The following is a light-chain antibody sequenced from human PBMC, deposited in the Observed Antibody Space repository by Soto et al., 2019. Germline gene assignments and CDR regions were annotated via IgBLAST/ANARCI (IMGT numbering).Light chain of an antibody. CDR3: AAWDDSLSGPWV. Sequence: QSVLTQPPSASGTPGQRVTISCSGSSSNIGSNYVYWYQQLPGTAPKLLIYRNNQRPSGVPDRFSGSKSGTSASLAISGLRSEDEADYHCAAWDDSLSGPWVFGGGTQLTVL. V-gene: IGLV1-47*01. CDR1: SSNIGSNY. CDR2: RNN. J-gene: IGLJ3*02.